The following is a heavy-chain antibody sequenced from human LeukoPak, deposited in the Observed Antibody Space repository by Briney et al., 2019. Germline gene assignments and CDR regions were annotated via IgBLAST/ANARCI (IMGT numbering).Heavy chain of an antibody. Sequence: GGSLRLSCAASGFTFSSYWMHWVRQAPGKRLVWVSRINSDGSSTSYADSVKGRFTISRDNAKNSLYLQMNSLGAEDTAVYYCARGRYTRRVSPIAVAGTSTVTTFDYWGQGTLVTVSS. CDR1: GFTFSSYW. CDR3: ARGRYTRRVSPIAVAGTSTVTTFDY. CDR2: INSDGSST. D-gene: IGHD6-19*01. V-gene: IGHV3-74*01. J-gene: IGHJ4*02.